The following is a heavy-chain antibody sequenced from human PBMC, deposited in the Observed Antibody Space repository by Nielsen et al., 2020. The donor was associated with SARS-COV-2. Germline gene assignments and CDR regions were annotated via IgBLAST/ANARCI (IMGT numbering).Heavy chain of an antibody. V-gene: IGHV2-5*01. CDR3: ALSRSPNGTWYYYYYLLDV. Sequence: SGPTLVKPTQTVTLTCTFSGFSLSDSGVGVGWLRQPPGEALEWLALIYWNDDKQYSPSHKSRLTITKDTSRNQVVLKMTNMDPGDTATYFCALSRSPNGTWYYYYYLLDVWGQGTTVTVS. D-gene: IGHD1-26*01. CDR1: GFSLSDSGVG. J-gene: IGHJ6*02. CDR2: IYWNDDK.